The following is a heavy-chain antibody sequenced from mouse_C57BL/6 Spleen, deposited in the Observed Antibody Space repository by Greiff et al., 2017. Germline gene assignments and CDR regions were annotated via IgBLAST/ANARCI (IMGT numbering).Heavy chain of an antibody. V-gene: IGHV3-6*01. Sequence: EVKLQQSGPGLVKPSQSLSLTCSVTGYSITSGYYWNWIRQFPGNKLEWMGYISYDGSNNYNPSLKNRISITRDTSKNQFFLKLNSVTTEDTATXYCARDGPSYERCAYWGQGTLVTVSA. CDR2: ISYDGSN. CDR3: ARDGPSYERCAY. D-gene: IGHD1-1*01. CDR1: GYSITSGYY. J-gene: IGHJ3*01.